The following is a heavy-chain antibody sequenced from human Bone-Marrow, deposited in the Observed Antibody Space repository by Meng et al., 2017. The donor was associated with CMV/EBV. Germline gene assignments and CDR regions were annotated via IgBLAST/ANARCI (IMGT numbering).Heavy chain of an antibody. CDR1: GFTFSSYT. Sequence: GGSLRLSCAASGFTFSSYTMHWVRQAPGKGLEWVAIISYDGINKFYADSVKGRFTISRDNSKNTLYLQMSSLRTEDTAVFYCARQESSPSPKGMDVWGQGTTVTASS. CDR2: ISYDGINK. V-gene: IGHV3-30*04. CDR3: ARQESSPSPKGMDV. J-gene: IGHJ6*02. D-gene: IGHD2-2*01.